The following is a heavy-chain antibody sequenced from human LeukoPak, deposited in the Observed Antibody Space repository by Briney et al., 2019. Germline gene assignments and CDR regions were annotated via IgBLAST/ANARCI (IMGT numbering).Heavy chain of an antibody. CDR2: ITGSGSDT. CDR3: AKDYFGNYGDFFDY. D-gene: IGHD4-17*01. CDR1: GLTFSNYA. J-gene: IGHJ4*02. Sequence: GGSLRLSCAASGLTFSNYAMSWVRQAPGKGLEWVSGITGSGSDTYYADSVKGRFTISRDNSKNTLYLQMNSLRAEDTALYYCAKDYFGNYGDFFDYWGQGTLVTVSS. V-gene: IGHV3-23*01.